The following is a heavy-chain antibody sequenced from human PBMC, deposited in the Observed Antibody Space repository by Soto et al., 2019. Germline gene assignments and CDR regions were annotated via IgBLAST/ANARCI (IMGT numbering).Heavy chain of an antibody. V-gene: IGHV3-23*01. Sequence: GGSLRLSCAASEFIFSDYAMSWVRQAPGKGLEWVSDISGSGGSTHYADSVKGRFTISRDNSKKTLYLEMNSLRAEDTAVYYCARSPKRGQFYHYYMDVWGRGTTVTVSS. J-gene: IGHJ6*03. D-gene: IGHD1-1*01. CDR2: ISGSGGST. CDR3: ARSPKRGQFYHYYMDV. CDR1: EFIFSDYA.